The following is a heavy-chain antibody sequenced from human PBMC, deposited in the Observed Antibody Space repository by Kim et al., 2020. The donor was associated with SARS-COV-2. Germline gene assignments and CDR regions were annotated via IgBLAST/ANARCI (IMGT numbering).Heavy chain of an antibody. Sequence: GGSLRLSCAASGFTFSSYGMNWVRQAPGKGLEWVSSISSSSSYIYYADSVKGRFTISRDNAKNSLYLQMNSLRAEDTAVYYCASTTSYSSGWYEYLGWFDPWGQGTLVTVSS. CDR2: ISSSSSYI. CDR1: GFTFSSYG. D-gene: IGHD6-19*01. CDR3: ASTTSYSSGWYEYLGWFDP. V-gene: IGHV3-21*01. J-gene: IGHJ5*02.